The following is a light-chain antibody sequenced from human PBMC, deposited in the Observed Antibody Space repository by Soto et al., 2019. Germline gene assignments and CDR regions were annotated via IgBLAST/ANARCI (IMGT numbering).Light chain of an antibody. CDR2: DAS. Sequence: EIVMTQSPATLSVSPGDRATLSCRASQSVSSSLAWYQQIPGQAPRLLIYDASIRATGIPARFGGSGSGTEFTLTISSLQSEDFAVYYCHQYNNWPPLTFGGGTKVELK. V-gene: IGKV3-15*01. CDR3: HQYNNWPPLT. CDR1: QSVSSS. J-gene: IGKJ4*01.